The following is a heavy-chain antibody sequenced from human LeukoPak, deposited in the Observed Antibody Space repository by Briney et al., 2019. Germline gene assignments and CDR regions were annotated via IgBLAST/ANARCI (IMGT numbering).Heavy chain of an antibody. D-gene: IGHD5-18*01. CDR2: ISPILGIA. V-gene: IGHV1-69*04. J-gene: IGHJ4*02. Sequence: SVKVSCKASGGTFSSYAISWVRQPPGQGLEWMGRISPILGIANYEQKLQGRGTITADKSTSTAYMELSSLRSEDTAVYYYARATGQIWLREHFDYWGQGTLVTVSS. CDR3: ARATGQIWLREHFDY. CDR1: GGTFSSYA.